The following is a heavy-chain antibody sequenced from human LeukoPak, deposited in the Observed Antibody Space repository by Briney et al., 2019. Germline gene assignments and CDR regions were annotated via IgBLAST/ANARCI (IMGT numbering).Heavy chain of an antibody. CDR3: ARDLVSMATGYSYGIDY. J-gene: IGHJ4*02. D-gene: IGHD5-18*01. CDR2: ISYDGSNK. CDR1: GFTFSSYA. V-gene: IGHV3-30-3*01. Sequence: PGGSLRLSCAASGFTFSSYAMHWVRQAPGKGLEWVAVISYDGSNKYYADSVKGRFTISRDNSKNTLYLQMNSLRAEDTAVYYCARDLVSMATGYSYGIDYWGQGTLVTVSS.